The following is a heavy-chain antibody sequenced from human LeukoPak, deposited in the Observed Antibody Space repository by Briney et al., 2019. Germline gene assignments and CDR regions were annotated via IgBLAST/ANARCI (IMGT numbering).Heavy chain of an antibody. CDR3: AAQCNDDFCCKRDYMDV. CDR1: KNMFTGYF. CDR2: INPNSGGT. V-gene: IGHV1-2*02. Sequence: EASVKVSCKTSKNMFTGYFMHWVRQAPGQGLEWIGWINPNSGGTLFARRFQGRVTMTRDTSIGATYMELSRLTSDDTALYYCAAQCNDDFCCKRDYMDVWSEGTMVIVSS. J-gene: IGHJ6*03. D-gene: IGHD1-1*01.